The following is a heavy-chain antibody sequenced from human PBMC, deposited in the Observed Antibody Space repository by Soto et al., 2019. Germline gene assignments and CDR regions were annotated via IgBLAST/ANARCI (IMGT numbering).Heavy chain of an antibody. CDR1: GGTFISYA. D-gene: IGHD5-12*01. J-gene: IGHJ4*02. CDR2: IIPIFGTA. CDR3: ARVTGEWLRLPLGY. V-gene: IGHV1-69*06. Sequence: GASVKVSCKASGGTFISYAISWVRQAPGQGLEWMGGIIPIFGTANYAQKFQGRVTITADKSISTAYMELSRLRSDDTAVYYCARVTGEWLRLPLGYWGQGTLVTVSS.